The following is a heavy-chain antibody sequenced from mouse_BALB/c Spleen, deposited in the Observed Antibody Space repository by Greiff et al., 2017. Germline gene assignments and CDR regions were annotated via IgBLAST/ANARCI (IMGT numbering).Heavy chain of an antibody. V-gene: IGHV3-6*02. CDR3: ARFYGNYGIIDY. Sequence: EVQLQESGPGLVKPSQSLSLTCSVTGYSITSGYYWNWIRQFPGNKLEWMGYISYDGSNNYNPSLKNRISITRDTSKNQFFLKLNSVTTEDTATYYCARFYGNYGIIDYWGQGTTLTVSS. CDR1: GYSITSGYY. CDR2: ISYDGSN. J-gene: IGHJ2*01. D-gene: IGHD2-1*01.